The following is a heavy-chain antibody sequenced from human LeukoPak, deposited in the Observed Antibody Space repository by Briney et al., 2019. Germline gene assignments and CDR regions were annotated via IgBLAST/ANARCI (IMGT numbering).Heavy chain of an antibody. Sequence: GGSLRLSCAASGFTFSSYEMNWVRQAPGKGLEWVSYISSSGSTIYYADSVKGRFTISGDNAKNSLYLQMNSLRAEDTAVYYCARGKSGYDILTGYPNDASDIWGQGTMVTVSS. CDR1: GFTFSSYE. V-gene: IGHV3-48*03. CDR3: ARGKSGYDILTGYPNDASDI. CDR2: ISSSGSTI. J-gene: IGHJ3*02. D-gene: IGHD3-9*01.